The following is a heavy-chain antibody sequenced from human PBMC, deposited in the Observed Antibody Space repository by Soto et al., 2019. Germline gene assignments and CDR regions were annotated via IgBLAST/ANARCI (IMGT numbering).Heavy chain of an antibody. Sequence: QVQLQESGPGLVKPSETLSLTCTVSGGSITNSYLSWIRQPPGKGLEWIGYIYYSGSTNYNPYLKSRVTISEDTSQNQFSLNLTSVTAADTAVYYGARGRWFDPWGQGTLVTVSS. V-gene: IGHV4-59*08. CDR3: ARGRWFDP. CDR2: IYYSGST. CDR1: GGSITNSY. D-gene: IGHD1-26*01. J-gene: IGHJ5*02.